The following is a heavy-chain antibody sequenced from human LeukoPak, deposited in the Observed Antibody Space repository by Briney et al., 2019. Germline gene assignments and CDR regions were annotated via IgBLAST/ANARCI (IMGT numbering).Heavy chain of an antibody. CDR2: IIPIFGTA. CDR1: GGTFSSYA. Sequence: ASVKVSCKASGGTFSSYAISWVRQAPGQGLEWMGGIIPIFGTANYAQKFQGRVTITADESTSTAYMELSSLRSEDTAVYYCARVPSVGATRVVSLRYWGQGTLVTVSS. J-gene: IGHJ4*02. V-gene: IGHV1-69*13. CDR3: ARVPSVGATRVVSLRY. D-gene: IGHD1-26*01.